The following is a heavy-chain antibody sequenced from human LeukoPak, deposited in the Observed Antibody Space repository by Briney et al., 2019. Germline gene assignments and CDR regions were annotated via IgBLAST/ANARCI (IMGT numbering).Heavy chain of an antibody. Sequence: ASVTVSCKASGYTFTGYYINWVRQAPGQAPEWVGWVNPNTGGTRYAQKFQGRVTMTRDTSITTAFMELRGLRLDDTAVFYCVREAGPLDWGQGTLVTVSS. CDR2: VNPNTGGT. V-gene: IGHV1-2*02. J-gene: IGHJ4*02. CDR1: GYTFTGYY. CDR3: VREAGPLD.